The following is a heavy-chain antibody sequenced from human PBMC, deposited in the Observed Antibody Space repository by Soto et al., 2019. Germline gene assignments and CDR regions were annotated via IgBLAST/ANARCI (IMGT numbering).Heavy chain of an antibody. CDR2: IVVGTGNT. V-gene: IGHV1-58*01. D-gene: IGHD3-9*01. CDR1: GFPLSNSA. CDR3: ATNTPVTGWFKSSPYHGMDL. J-gene: IGHJ6*02. Sequence: SVKVSCKASGFPLSNSAVQWVRQARGQRLEWIGRIVVGTGNTDYAQKFQERVTITRDMSTRTAYMELSSLRSEDTAVYYCATNTPVTGWFKSSPYHGMDLWGQGTTVTVSS.